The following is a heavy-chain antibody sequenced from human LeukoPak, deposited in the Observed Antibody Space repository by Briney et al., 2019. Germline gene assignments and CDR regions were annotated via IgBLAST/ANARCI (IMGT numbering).Heavy chain of an antibody. V-gene: IGHV3-23*01. CDR1: GFTFSSNA. J-gene: IGHJ4*02. Sequence: PGGSLRLSCAASGFTFSSNAMNWVRQAPGKGLEWVSGITGSGDSTYYADSVKGRFTISRDIAKNTLYLQMNSLRAEDTGVYYCAKDHYWSIDYWGRGTLVTVSS. CDR3: AKDHYWSIDY. D-gene: IGHD3-3*02. CDR2: ITGSGDST.